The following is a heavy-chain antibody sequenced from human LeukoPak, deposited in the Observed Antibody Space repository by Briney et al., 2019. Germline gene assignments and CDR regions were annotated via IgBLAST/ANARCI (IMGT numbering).Heavy chain of an antibody. CDR3: ARDAARFYDY. J-gene: IGHJ4*02. Sequence: PGGSLRLSCAASGFTFSSYGMHWVRQAPGKGLEWVSSISSSSSYIYYADSVKGRFTISRDNAKNSLYLQMNSLRAEDTAVYYCARDAARFYDYWGQGTLVTVSS. D-gene: IGHD2/OR15-2a*01. V-gene: IGHV3-21*01. CDR1: GFTFSSYG. CDR2: ISSSSSYI.